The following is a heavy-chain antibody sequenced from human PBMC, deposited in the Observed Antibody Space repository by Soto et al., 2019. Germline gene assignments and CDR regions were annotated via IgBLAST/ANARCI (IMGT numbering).Heavy chain of an antibody. CDR2: IYYSGST. Sequence: SETLSRTCTVSGGAISSYYWSWIRQPPGKGLEWIGYIYYSGSTNYNPSLKSRVTISVDTSKNQFSLKLSSVTAADTAVYYCARVYYYGSGSYSNWFDPWGQGTLVTVSS. V-gene: IGHV4-59*01. J-gene: IGHJ5*02. CDR1: GGAISSYY. D-gene: IGHD3-10*01. CDR3: ARVYYYGSGSYSNWFDP.